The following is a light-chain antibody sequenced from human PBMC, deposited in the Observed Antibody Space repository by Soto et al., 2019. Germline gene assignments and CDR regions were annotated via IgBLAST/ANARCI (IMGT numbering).Light chain of an antibody. Sequence: IVLTQSPGTLSLSPGERTTLSCRASQSISRYLAWYQQKPGQGPRLLIYGASSRATGTPARFSGSGSGTEFTLIISSLQSEDSAVYYCQQYNSWLWTFGQGTKVDIK. J-gene: IGKJ1*01. V-gene: IGKV3D-15*01. CDR1: QSISRY. CDR3: QQYNSWLWT. CDR2: GAS.